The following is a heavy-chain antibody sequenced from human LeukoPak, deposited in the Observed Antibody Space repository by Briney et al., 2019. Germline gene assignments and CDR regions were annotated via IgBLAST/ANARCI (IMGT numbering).Heavy chain of an antibody. CDR2: NYYSGST. Sequence: SETLSLTCTVSGGSISSYYWSWIRQPPGKGLEWIGYNYYSGSTNYNPSLKSRVTISVDTSKNQFSLKLSSVTAADTAVYYCARVVTPFDAFDIWGQGTMVTVPS. CDR1: GGSISSYY. CDR3: ARVVTPFDAFDI. V-gene: IGHV4-59*01. D-gene: IGHD4-23*01. J-gene: IGHJ3*02.